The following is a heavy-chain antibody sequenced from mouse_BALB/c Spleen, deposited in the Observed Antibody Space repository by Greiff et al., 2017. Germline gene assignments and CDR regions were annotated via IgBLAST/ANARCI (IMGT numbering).Heavy chain of an antibody. CDR2: ILPGSGST. CDR3: ARKLLRLRYFDV. CDR1: GYTFSSYW. Sequence: VQLQQSGAELMKPGASVKISCKATGYTFSSYWIEWVKQRPGHGLEWIGEILPGSGSTNYNEKFKGKATFTADTSSNTAYMQLSSLTSEGSAVYYCARKLLRLRYFDVWGGGTTVTVSS. D-gene: IGHD1-2*01. V-gene: IGHV1-9*01. J-gene: IGHJ1*01.